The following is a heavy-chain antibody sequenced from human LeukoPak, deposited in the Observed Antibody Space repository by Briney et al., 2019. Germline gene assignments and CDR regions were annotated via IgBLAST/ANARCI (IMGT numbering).Heavy chain of an antibody. D-gene: IGHD3-22*01. CDR3: ARAGPPDYYDSSGPYFDY. CDR2: IYYSGST. CDR1: GDSISGHY. J-gene: IGHJ4*02. V-gene: IGHV4-59*11. Sequence: PSETLSLTCAVSGDSISGHYWSWIRQPPGKGLEWIGYIYYSGSTNYNPSLKSRVTISVDTSKNQFSLKLSSVTAADTAVYYCARAGPPDYYDSSGPYFDYWGQGTLVTVSS.